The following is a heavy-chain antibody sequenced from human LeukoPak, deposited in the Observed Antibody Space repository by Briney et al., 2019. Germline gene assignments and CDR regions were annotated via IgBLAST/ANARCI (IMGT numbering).Heavy chain of an antibody. CDR3: AKDSSDYYFDY. V-gene: IGHV3-30*02. Sequence: PGGSLRLSCAASGFTFSSYGMHWVRQAPGKGLEWLAFIWYDEITKDYADSVKGRFTISRDNSKNTLYVQMNSLRADDTAVYYCAKDSSDYYFDYWGQGTLVTVSS. CDR1: GFTFSSYG. J-gene: IGHJ4*02. CDR2: IWYDEITK. D-gene: IGHD3-22*01.